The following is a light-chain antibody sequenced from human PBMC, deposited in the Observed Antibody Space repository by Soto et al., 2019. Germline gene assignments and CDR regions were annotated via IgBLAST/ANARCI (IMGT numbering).Light chain of an antibody. CDR2: KAS. CDR1: HSLMYSDGISY. V-gene: IGKV2-30*01. CDR3: LPGTHSPPRT. J-gene: IGKJ2*02. Sequence: DVVMTQSPLSLPVTLGQPASISCRSSHSLMYSDGISYLSWFQQRPGQSPRRLIYKASNRDSWVPDRFSGSGSGPDFTLNISRVEADHVCVYYCLPGTHSPPRTLGQGPKLQLK.